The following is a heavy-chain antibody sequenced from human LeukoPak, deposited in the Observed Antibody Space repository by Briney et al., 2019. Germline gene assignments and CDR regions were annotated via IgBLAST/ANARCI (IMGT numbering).Heavy chain of an antibody. Sequence: SETLSLTCSVSGGSISSLYWSWIRQPPGKGLEWIGYIYYTGSTNYNPSLKSRVTMFVDMSKNQFSLRLSSVTAADTAVYYCARHRAYSSSSPFDCWGQGTLVTVSS. V-gene: IGHV4-59*08. CDR3: ARHRAYSSSSPFDC. J-gene: IGHJ4*02. D-gene: IGHD6-6*01. CDR2: IYYTGST. CDR1: GGSISSLY.